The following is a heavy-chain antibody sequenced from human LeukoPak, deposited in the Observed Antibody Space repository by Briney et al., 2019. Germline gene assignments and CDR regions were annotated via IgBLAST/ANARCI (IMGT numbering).Heavy chain of an antibody. Sequence: ASVKVSCKASGYTFSGYYIHWVRQAPGQGLEWMGLIKPDSGDTNYAQNFRGRVTMTRDTSITTAYMELNRLTSDDTAVYYCVRDRPHDWFDPWGRGTLVTVSS. CDR2: IKPDSGDT. CDR1: GYTFSGYY. CDR3: VRDRPHDWFDP. V-gene: IGHV1-2*02. J-gene: IGHJ5*02.